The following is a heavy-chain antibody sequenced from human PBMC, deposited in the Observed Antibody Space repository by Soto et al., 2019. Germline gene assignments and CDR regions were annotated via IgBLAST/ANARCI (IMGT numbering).Heavy chain of an antibody. Sequence: AAGKVSCKASVYIFINYYIHWVRQAPGQWLELIGIINANGGRTNXXQNFRGRVXMARDTSASTVXMDLSXLRSDDTAVYYCARDLAAADYWRQGTLVTVSS. D-gene: IGHD6-13*01. V-gene: IGHV1-46*01. CDR2: INANGGRT. CDR3: ARDLAAADY. J-gene: IGHJ4*02. CDR1: VYIFINYY.